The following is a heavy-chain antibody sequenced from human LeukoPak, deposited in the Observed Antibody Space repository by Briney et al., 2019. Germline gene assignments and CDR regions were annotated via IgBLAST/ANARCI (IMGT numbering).Heavy chain of an antibody. CDR1: GYTFNNYD. J-gene: IGHJ3*01. Sequence: ASVKVSCKASGYTFNNYDINWVRQATGQGLEWMGWMSPNSGKTGYAQKFQGRVTMTKNTSMSTAYMELSSLTSEDTAVYYCARGRESSKLTSGFQSFDWLSDSFDLWGQGTIVTVSS. V-gene: IGHV1-8*01. CDR3: ARGRESSKLTSGFQSFDWLSDSFDL. D-gene: IGHD3-9*01. CDR2: MSPNSGKT.